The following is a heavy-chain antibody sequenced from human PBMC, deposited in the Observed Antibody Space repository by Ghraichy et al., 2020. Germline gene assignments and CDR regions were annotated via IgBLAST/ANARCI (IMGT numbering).Heavy chain of an antibody. J-gene: IGHJ2*01. CDR1: GVSVSSGSYY. V-gene: IGHV4-61*01. Sequence: SETLSLTCTVSGVSVSSGSYYWSWIRQPPGKGLEWIGYMYYSGSTNYNPSLKSQFTISVDTSKNQFSLKLSSVTAADTAVYYCARDQPGDWYFDLWGRGTLVTVSS. D-gene: IGHD7-27*01. CDR3: ARDQPGDWYFDL. CDR2: MYYSGST.